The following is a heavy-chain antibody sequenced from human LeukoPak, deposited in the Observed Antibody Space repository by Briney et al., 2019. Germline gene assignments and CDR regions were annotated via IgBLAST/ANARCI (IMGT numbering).Heavy chain of an antibody. V-gene: IGHV3-7*05. D-gene: IGHD2-2*01. CDR3: ARGGLLKYQLAIDY. J-gene: IGHJ4*02. CDR2: IKQDGIEK. Sequence: GGSLRLSCAASGFTFSSCWMSWVRQAPGKGPEWVANIKQDGIEKYYVDSVKGRFTISRYNAKNSLYLQMSSLRAEDTAVYYCARGGLLKYQLAIDYWGEGTLVTVSS. CDR1: GFTFSSCW.